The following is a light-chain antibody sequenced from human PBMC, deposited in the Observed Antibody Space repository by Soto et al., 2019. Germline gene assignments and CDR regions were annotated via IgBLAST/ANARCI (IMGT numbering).Light chain of an antibody. CDR3: QQRYSTPPYT. CDR1: QSISSY. J-gene: IGKJ2*01. V-gene: IGKV1-39*01. Sequence: DIQMTQSPSSLSASVGDRVTITCRASQSISSYLNWYQQKPGKAPTLLIYAASSLQSGVPSRFSCSGSGTDFTLTISSLQPEDFATYYCQQRYSTPPYTYGQGTKLEIK. CDR2: AAS.